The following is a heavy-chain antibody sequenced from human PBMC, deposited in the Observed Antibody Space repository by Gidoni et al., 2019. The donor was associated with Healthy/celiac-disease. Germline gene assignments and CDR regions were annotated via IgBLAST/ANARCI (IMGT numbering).Heavy chain of an antibody. V-gene: IGHV3-30*18. CDR2: ISYDGSNK. D-gene: IGHD3-22*01. CDR3: AKATLYDSSGYYLDAFDI. Sequence: QVQLVESGGGVVQPGRSLRLSCAASGFTFSSYGMHWVRQAPGKGLEWVAVISYDGSNKYYADSVKGRFTISRDNSKNTLYLQMNSLRAEDTAVYYCAKATLYDSSGYYLDAFDIWGQGTMVTVSS. CDR1: GFTFSSYG. J-gene: IGHJ3*02.